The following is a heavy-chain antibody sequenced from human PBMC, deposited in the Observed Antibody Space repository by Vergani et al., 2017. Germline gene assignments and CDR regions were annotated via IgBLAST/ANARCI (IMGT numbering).Heavy chain of an antibody. CDR2: SNTNPGNP. CDR1: GYTFTSYA. V-gene: IGHV7-4-1*02. CDR3: ARADSSGWATYYYDGMDV. D-gene: IGHD6-19*01. J-gene: IGHJ6*02. Sequence: QVQLVQSGSELKKPGASVKVSCKASGYTFTSYAMNWVRQAPGQGLEWMGWSNTNPGNPTYATGFTGRFVFSLDTSVSTAYLQISSLKAADIAVYYCARADSSGWATYYYDGMDVWGQGTTVTVS.